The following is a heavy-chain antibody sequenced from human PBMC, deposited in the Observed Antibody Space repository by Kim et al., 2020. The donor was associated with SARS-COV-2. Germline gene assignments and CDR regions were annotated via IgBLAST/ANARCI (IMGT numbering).Heavy chain of an antibody. D-gene: IGHD3-16*02. V-gene: IGHV3-7*01. CDR3: ATTSFLDY. J-gene: IGHJ4*02. CDR2: GSDT. Sequence: GSDTYYADSVKGRFTISRDNAKNSLYLQMNSLTAEDTAVYYCATTSFLDYWGQGSLVTVSS.